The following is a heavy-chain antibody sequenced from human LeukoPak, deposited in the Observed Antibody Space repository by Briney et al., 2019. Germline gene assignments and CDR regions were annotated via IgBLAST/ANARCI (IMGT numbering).Heavy chain of an antibody. CDR2: ISAYNGNT. Sequence: GASVKDSCKASGYTFTGYYMHWVRQAPGQGLEWMGWISAYNGNTNYAQRLQGRVTMTTDTSTSTAYMELRSLRSDDTAVYYCARGYYDFWSGYYAPEYYFDYWGQGTLVTVSS. V-gene: IGHV1-18*04. CDR1: GYTFTGYY. J-gene: IGHJ4*02. D-gene: IGHD3-3*01. CDR3: ARGYYDFWSGYYAPEYYFDY.